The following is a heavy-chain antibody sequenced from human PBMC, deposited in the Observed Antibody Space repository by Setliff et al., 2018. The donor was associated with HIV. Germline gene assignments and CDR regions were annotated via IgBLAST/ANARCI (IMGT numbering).Heavy chain of an antibody. J-gene: IGHJ6*02. Sequence: PSETLSLTCTVSGGSISSYYWSWIRQPPGKGLEWIGYIYYSGSTNYNPSLKSRVTISVDTSKNQFSLKLSSVTAADTAVYYCARGNYGDYEVSYYYYGMDVWGQGTMVTVSS. V-gene: IGHV4-59*01. D-gene: IGHD4-17*01. CDR3: ARGNYGDYEVSYYYYGMDV. CDR1: GGSISSYY. CDR2: IYYSGST.